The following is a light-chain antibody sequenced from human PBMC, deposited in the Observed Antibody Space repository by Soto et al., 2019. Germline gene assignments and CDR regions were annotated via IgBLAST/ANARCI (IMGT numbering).Light chain of an antibody. CDR1: QSISSW. Sequence: IQMTQSPSTLSASVGDRVTITFRASQSISSWLAWYQQKPGKAPKLLIYDAASLESGDPSRFSGSGSGTEFTLTITSLQPDDFATYYCQQYNSYPWTFGQGTKVDI. CDR3: QQYNSYPWT. V-gene: IGKV1-5*01. CDR2: DAA. J-gene: IGKJ1*01.